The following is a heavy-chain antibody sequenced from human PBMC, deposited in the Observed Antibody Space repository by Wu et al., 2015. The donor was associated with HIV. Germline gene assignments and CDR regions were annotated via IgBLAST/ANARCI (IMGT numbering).Heavy chain of an antibody. CDR3: ARGRFVTSGSGSLLPHYYGMDV. V-gene: IGHV1-2*02. J-gene: IGHJ6*02. D-gene: IGHD3-10*01. CDR2: INPNSGGT. CDR1: GYTFTGYY. Sequence: QVQLVQSGAEVKKPGASVKVSCKASGYTFTGYYMHWVRQAPGQGLEWMGWINPNSGGTNYAQKFQGRVTMTRDTSISTAYMELSRLRSDDTAVYYCARGRFVTSGSGSLLPHYYGMDVVGPRDHGPPSP.